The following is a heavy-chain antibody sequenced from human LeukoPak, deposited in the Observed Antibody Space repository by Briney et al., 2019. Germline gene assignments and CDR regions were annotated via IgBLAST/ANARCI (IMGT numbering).Heavy chain of an antibody. D-gene: IGHD3-10*01. CDR2: IYYSGST. CDR3: ARRGGSGTSFDY. Sequence: PSETLSLTCTVSGASVSSGGYYWSWIRQPPGKGLEWIGYIYYSGSTNYNPSLKSRVTISVDTSKNQFSLKVNSVTAADTAIYYCARRGGSGTSFDYWGQGTLVTVSS. J-gene: IGHJ4*02. V-gene: IGHV4-61*08. CDR1: GASVSSGGYY.